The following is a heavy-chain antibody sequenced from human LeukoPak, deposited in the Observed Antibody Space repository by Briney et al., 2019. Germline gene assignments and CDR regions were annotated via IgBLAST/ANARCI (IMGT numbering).Heavy chain of an antibody. Sequence: GGSLRLSCAASGFTFSSYAMSWVRQAPGKGLEWVSAISGSGGSTYYADSVKGRFTISRDNSKNTLYLQMNSLRAEDTAVYYCAKDHYYDRSGYYGFDYWGQGTLVTVSS. V-gene: IGHV3-23*01. CDR3: AKDHYYDRSGYYGFDY. J-gene: IGHJ4*02. CDR1: GFTFSSYA. D-gene: IGHD3-22*01. CDR2: ISGSGGST.